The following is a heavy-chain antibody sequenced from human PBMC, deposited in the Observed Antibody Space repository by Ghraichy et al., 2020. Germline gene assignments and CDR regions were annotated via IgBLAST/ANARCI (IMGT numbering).Heavy chain of an antibody. V-gene: IGHV1-18*01. Sequence: ASVKVSCKASGYTFTSYGISWVRQAPGQGLEWMGWISAYNGNTNYAQKLQGRVTMTTDTSTSTAYMELRSLRSDDTAVYYCARDSYTYYDFWSGYYRDSGFDYWGQGTLVTVSA. CDR1: GYTFTSYG. D-gene: IGHD3-3*01. CDR2: ISAYNGNT. J-gene: IGHJ4*02. CDR3: ARDSYTYYDFWSGYYRDSGFDY.